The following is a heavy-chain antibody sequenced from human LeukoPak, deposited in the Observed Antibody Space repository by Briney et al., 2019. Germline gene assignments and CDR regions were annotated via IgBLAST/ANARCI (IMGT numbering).Heavy chain of an antibody. CDR3: AILSWDGRGSFY. CDR1: GFTFSMYS. V-gene: IGHV3-23*01. J-gene: IGHJ4*02. Sequence: PGGSLRLSCAASGFTFSMYSMSWVRQAPGKGLEWVSAIRGTGVDTYYADSVRGRFTISRDNSRGTLSLQMNSLRAEDTAVYFCAILSWDGRGSFYWGQGALVTVSS. D-gene: IGHD2/OR15-2a*01. CDR2: IRGTGVDT.